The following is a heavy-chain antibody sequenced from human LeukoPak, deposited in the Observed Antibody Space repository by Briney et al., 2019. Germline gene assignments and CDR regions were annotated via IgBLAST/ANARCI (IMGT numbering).Heavy chain of an antibody. J-gene: IGHJ4*02. CDR3: ARVPSSSGFDY. CDR1: GYTFTSYD. CDR2: MNPNSGNT. D-gene: IGHD6-6*01. Sequence: ASVKVSCKASGYTFTSYDINWVRQATGQGLEWMGWMNPNSGNTGYAQKFQGRVTITRNTSISTAYMELSSLRSEDTAVYYCARVPSSSGFDYWGQGTLVTVSS. V-gene: IGHV1-8*03.